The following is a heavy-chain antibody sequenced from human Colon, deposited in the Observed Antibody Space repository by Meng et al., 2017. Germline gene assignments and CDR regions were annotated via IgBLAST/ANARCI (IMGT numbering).Heavy chain of an antibody. CDR2: IYYSENT. CDR1: GASIRGGGYY. V-gene: IGHV4-31*03. J-gene: IGHJ4*02. CDR3: ARRYGSGTYPFDF. Sequence: GPLKGSGPGLVNPSKTLSLICSVSGASIRGGGYYWSWIRQVPGKGLDLIGYIYYSENTYYKPSLQSRAIISVDTSKNEFSLRLSSVRAADTAVYYCARRYGSGTYPFDFWGQGILVTVSS. D-gene: IGHD3-10*01.